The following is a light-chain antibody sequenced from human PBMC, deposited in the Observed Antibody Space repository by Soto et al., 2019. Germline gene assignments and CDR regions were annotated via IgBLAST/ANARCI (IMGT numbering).Light chain of an antibody. CDR2: GES. CDR1: QTVSSNY. CDR3: QQYTGAPTT. V-gene: IGKV3-20*01. Sequence: IILTQSPDTLSFSPGEGATLSCRASQTVSSNYLAWCQQRPGQAPRILIYGESTRAAGIPDRFSGSGSGTDFTLTITRLEPEDSAVYFCQQYTGAPTTFGQGTRLEIK. J-gene: IGKJ5*01.